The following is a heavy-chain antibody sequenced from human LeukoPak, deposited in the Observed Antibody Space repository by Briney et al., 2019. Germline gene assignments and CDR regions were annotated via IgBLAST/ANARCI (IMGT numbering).Heavy chain of an antibody. Sequence: QTGGSLRLSCAASGFTFSSYAMSWVRQAPGKGLEWVSAISGSGGSTYYADSVKGRFTISRDNSKNTLYLQMNSLRAEDTAVYYCANTYQRYYYDSSGYAQFDYWGQGTLVTVSS. J-gene: IGHJ4*02. CDR1: GFTFSSYA. CDR3: ANTYQRYYYDSSGYAQFDY. D-gene: IGHD3-22*01. V-gene: IGHV3-23*01. CDR2: ISGSGGST.